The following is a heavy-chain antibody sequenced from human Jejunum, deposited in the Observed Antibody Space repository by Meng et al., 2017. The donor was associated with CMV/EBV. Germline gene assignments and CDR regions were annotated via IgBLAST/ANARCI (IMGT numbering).Heavy chain of an antibody. V-gene: IGHV3-7*01. CDR1: GFTFSRYW. CDR2: VGPDGSTS. D-gene: IGHD2-15*01. J-gene: IGHJ4*01. Sequence: GFTFSRYWMGWVRQAPGKGLEWLSNVGPDGSTSYAVASLEGRFTISRTNAKTSLYLQMNRLRVENTAVYYCAGYYCASGSCFIDYWGHGTMVTVSS. CDR3: AGYYCASGSCFIDY.